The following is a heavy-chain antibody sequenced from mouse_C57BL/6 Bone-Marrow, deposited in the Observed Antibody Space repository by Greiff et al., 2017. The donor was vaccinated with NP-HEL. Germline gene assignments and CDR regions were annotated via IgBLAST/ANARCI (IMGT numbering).Heavy chain of an antibody. CDR2: IYPRDGST. D-gene: IGHD1-1*01. CDR3: ARRGYGSRYQWAMDY. Sequence: QVQLQQSGPELVKPGASVKLSCKASGYTFTSYDINWVKQRPGQGLGWIGWIYPRDGSTKYNEKFTGTAPLTVVTSSSTAYMARHSLTSEDSAVYFCARRGYGSRYQWAMDYWGQGTSVTVSS. CDR1: GYTFTSYD. J-gene: IGHJ4*01. V-gene: IGHV1-85*01.